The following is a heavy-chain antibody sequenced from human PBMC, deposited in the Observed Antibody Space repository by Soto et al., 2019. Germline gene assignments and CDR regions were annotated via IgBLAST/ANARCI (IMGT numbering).Heavy chain of an antibody. D-gene: IGHD2-15*01. V-gene: IGHV3-23*01. CDR3: AKDWVSGSSPY. CDR1: GFTFSSHA. Sequence: EVPLLESGGGLVQPGGSLRLSCTASGFTFSSHAMSWVRQAPGKQLAWVSAISGSAGVTFYADSVSGRFTNSRDNSKNTLYLQMNSLRAEDTAVYYCAKDWVSGSSPYWGQGTLVTVSS. J-gene: IGHJ4*02. CDR2: ISGSAGVT.